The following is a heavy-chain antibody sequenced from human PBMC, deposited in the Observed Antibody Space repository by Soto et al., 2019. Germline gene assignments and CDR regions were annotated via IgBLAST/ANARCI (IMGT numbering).Heavy chain of an antibody. CDR1: GYTFTNYA. CDR3: ARVGPSIAARQPYYYGMDV. CDR2: INAANGNT. V-gene: IGHV1-3*01. J-gene: IGHJ6*02. Sequence: GASVKVSCKASGYTFTNYAIHWVRQAPGQRLEWMGWINAANGNTKYSQKFQGRVSITRDTSASTAYMELSSLRSEDTAVYYCARVGPSIAARQPYYYGMDVWGQGTTVTVSS. D-gene: IGHD6-6*01.